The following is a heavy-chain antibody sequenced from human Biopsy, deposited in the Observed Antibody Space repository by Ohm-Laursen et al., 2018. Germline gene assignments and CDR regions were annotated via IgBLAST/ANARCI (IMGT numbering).Heavy chain of an antibody. Sequence: SETLSLTCTVSGCSISSDYWSWIRQTPRKGLEWIGYIYYSGSTNYNPSLKSRVTISVDTSKNQFSLRLNSVTAADTAVYYCARATNRTGWPYYCFYGMDVWGQGTTVTVSS. CDR3: ARATNRTGWPYYCFYGMDV. J-gene: IGHJ6*02. V-gene: IGHV4-59*01. D-gene: IGHD6-19*01. CDR2: IYYSGST. CDR1: GCSISSDY.